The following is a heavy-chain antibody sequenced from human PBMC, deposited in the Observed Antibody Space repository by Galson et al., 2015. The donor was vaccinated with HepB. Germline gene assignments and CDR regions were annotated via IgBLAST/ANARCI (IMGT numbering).Heavy chain of an antibody. Sequence: SLRLSCAASGFTFSSYGMHWVRQAPGKGLEWVAVIWYDGSNKYYADTVKGRFTISRDNSKNTLYLQMNSLRAEDTAVYYCARDGPRGIGELEGYGMDVWGQGTTVTVSS. D-gene: IGHD3-10*01. CDR2: IWYDGSNK. J-gene: IGHJ6*02. CDR3: ARDGPRGIGELEGYGMDV. V-gene: IGHV3-33*01. CDR1: GFTFSSYG.